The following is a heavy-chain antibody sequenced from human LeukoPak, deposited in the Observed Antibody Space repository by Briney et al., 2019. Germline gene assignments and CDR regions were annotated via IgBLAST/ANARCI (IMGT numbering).Heavy chain of an antibody. J-gene: IGHJ4*02. V-gene: IGHV3-30*18. Sequence: GGSLRLSCAASGFTFSSYGMHWVRQAPGKGLEWVAVISYGGSNKYYADSVKGRFTISRDNSKNTLYLQMNSLRAEDTAVYYCAKEGIAAAPASYYFDYWGQGTLVTVSS. CDR2: ISYGGSNK. CDR1: GFTFSSYG. D-gene: IGHD6-13*01. CDR3: AKEGIAAAPASYYFDY.